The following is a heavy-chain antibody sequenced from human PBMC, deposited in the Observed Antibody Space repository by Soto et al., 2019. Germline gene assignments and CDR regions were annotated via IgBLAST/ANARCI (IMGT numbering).Heavy chain of an antibody. V-gene: IGHV3-53*02. CDR2: IYSGGNT. CDR1: GLAVSSNY. Sequence: EVQLVETGGGLIQPGGSLRLSCAASGLAVSSNYMSWVRQAPGKGLDWVSIIYSGGNTYYADSVKGRFTISRDTFKNTLYLQMNSLTAEDTAVYDCARGDYYGSGSYFRWGQGTLVTVSS. J-gene: IGHJ4*02. D-gene: IGHD3-10*01. CDR3: ARGDYYGSGSYFR.